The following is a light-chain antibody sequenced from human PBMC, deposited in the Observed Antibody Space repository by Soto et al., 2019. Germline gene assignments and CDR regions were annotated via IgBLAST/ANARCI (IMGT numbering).Light chain of an antibody. J-gene: IGKJ3*01. CDR1: QSLLYSNGYNY. V-gene: IGKV2-28*01. CDR3: MQTLQTEFT. Sequence: DIVMSQSPLSLPVTPGEPASISCRSSQSLLYSNGYNYLDWYLQKPGQSPKLLIYLGSNRASGVPDRFSGSGSGTDFTLKISRVEAEDVGFYYCMQTLQTEFTFGPGTKVDIK. CDR2: LGS.